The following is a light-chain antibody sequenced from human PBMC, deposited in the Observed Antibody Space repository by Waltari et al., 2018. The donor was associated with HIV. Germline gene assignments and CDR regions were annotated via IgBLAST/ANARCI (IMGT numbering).Light chain of an antibody. CDR2: EVN. CDR3: CSYAGDSNYV. V-gene: IGLV2-23*02. J-gene: IGLJ1*01. CDR1: SSDLGLYNL. Sequence: QSALTQPASVSGSLGQSISIACSGSSSDLGLYNLVSWYQVSPGKAPKLIIHEVNKRPSGVSDRFSGSKSGTTASLTISGRQTEDEADYYCCSYAGDSNYVFGTGTKVTVL.